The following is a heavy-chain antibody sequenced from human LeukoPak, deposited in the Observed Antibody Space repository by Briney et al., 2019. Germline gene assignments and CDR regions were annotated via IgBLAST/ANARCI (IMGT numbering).Heavy chain of an antibody. J-gene: IGHJ3*02. V-gene: IGHV3-64*01. CDR2: ISSNGGST. CDR1: GFTFSSYA. Sequence: GGSLRLSCAASGFTFSSYAMHWVRQAPGKGLEYVSAISSNGGSTYYANSVKGRFTISRDNSKNTLYLQMGSLRAEDMAVYYCASECSSSCHGGGAFDIWGQGTMVTVSS. D-gene: IGHD6-13*01. CDR3: ASECSSSCHGGGAFDI.